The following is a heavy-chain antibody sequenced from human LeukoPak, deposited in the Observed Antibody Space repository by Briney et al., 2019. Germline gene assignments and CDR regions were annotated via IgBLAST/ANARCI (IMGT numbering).Heavy chain of an antibody. CDR2: ISSSSSYI. D-gene: IGHD1-26*01. Sequence: KPGGSLRLSCAASGFTFSSYSMNWVRQAPGKGLEWVSSISSSSSYIYYADSVKGRFTVSRDNAKNSLYLQMNSLRAEDTAVYYCARERELRYLVDAFDIWGQGQWSPSLQ. CDR3: ARERELRYLVDAFDI. CDR1: GFTFSSYS. V-gene: IGHV3-21*01. J-gene: IGHJ3*02.